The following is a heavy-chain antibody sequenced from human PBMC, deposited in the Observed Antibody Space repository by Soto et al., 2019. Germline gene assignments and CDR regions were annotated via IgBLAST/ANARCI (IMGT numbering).Heavy chain of an antibody. CDR3: ARDPPLAVDTAMVGYYYGMDV. D-gene: IGHD5-18*01. V-gene: IGHV1-18*01. Sequence: RASVKVSCKASGYTFTSYGISWVRQAPGQGLEWMGWISAYNGNTNYAQKLQGRVTMTTDTSTSTAYMELRSLRSDDTAVYYCARDPPLAVDTAMVGYYYGMDVWGQGTTVTVSS. CDR1: GYTFTSYG. CDR2: ISAYNGNT. J-gene: IGHJ6*02.